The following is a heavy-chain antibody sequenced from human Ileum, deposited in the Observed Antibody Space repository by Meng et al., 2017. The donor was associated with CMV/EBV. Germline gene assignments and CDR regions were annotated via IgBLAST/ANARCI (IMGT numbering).Heavy chain of an antibody. CDR1: VGSISTYC. D-gene: IGHD3-10*01. CDR2: ICGTGTI. Sequence: GPGVVWPSATLSRICTFSVGSISTYCWNWIRQSAGKRLEWIGRICGTGTIQYNPSFKSRLTLSLDTSKSQFSLRLTSVTAADTAVYFCARRVREVRERSWENWLTPWGQGILVTVSS. J-gene: IGHJ5*02. CDR3: ARRVREVRERSWENWLTP. V-gene: IGHV4-4*07.